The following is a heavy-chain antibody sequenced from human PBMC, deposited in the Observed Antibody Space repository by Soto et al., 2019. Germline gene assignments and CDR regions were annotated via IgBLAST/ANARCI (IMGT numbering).Heavy chain of an antibody. CDR2: IIPILGIA. Sequence: QVQLVQSGAEVKKPGSSVKVSCKASGGTFSSYTISWVRQAPGHGLEWMGRIIPILGIANYAQKFQGRVTITADKSTSTAYMELSSLRSEDTAVYYCARERIVATLIGADYWGQGTLVTVSS. CDR1: GGTFSSYT. J-gene: IGHJ4*02. CDR3: ARERIVATLIGADY. D-gene: IGHD5-12*01. V-gene: IGHV1-69*08.